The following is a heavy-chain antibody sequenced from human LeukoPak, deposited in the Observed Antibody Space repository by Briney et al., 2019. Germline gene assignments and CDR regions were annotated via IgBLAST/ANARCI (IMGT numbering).Heavy chain of an antibody. CDR1: GGTFSSYA. CDR2: IIPIFGTA. D-gene: IGHD2-21*01. V-gene: IGHV1-69*05. J-gene: IGHJ3*02. Sequence: SVKVSCKASGGTFSSYAISWVRQAPGQGLEWMGGIIPIFGTANYAQKFQGRVTITTDESTSTAYMELSSLRSEDTAVYYCARDRYCGGDCWFAFDIWGQGTMVTVSS. CDR3: ARDRYCGGDCWFAFDI.